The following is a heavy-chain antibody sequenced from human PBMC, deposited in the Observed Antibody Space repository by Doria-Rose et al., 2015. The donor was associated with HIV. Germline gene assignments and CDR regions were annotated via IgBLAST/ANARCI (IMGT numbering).Heavy chain of an antibody. Sequence: VSCKASGGTFSSYAIGWVRQAPGQGLEWMGGIIPIFGTANYAQKFQGRVTITADESTSTAYMELSSLRSEDTAVYYCARGEEQWLPRAEYFQHWGQGTLVTVSS. D-gene: IGHD6-19*01. V-gene: IGHV1-69*01. J-gene: IGHJ1*01. CDR1: GGTFSSYA. CDR3: ARGEEQWLPRAEYFQH. CDR2: IIPIFGTA.